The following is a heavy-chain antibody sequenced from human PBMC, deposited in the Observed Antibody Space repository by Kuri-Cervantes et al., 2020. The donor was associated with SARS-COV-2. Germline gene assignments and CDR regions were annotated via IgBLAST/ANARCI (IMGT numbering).Heavy chain of an antibody. V-gene: IGHV3-23*01. Sequence: GESLKISCAPSGFTFSIYAMNWVRQGPRKGLEWVSGISGSGATTYYADPVKGRFTISRDNSKNTLYLQMDSLRADDTAVYYCVKDYYGSGINWIFDSWGQGALVTVSS. J-gene: IGHJ4*02. CDR1: GFTFSIYA. CDR2: ISGSGATT. CDR3: VKDYYGSGINWIFDS. D-gene: IGHD3-10*01.